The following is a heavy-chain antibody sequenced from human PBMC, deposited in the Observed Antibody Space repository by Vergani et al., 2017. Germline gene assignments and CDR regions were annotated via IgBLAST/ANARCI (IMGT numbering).Heavy chain of an antibody. V-gene: IGHV4-61*01. CDR1: GGSVSSGSYY. CDR2: IHYSGST. D-gene: IGHD5-18*01. J-gene: IGHJ4*02. Sequence: QVQLQESGPGLVKPSETLSLTCTVSGGSVSSGSYYWSWIRQPPGKGLEWIGYIHYSGSTNYNPSLKSRVTISVDTSKNQFSLKLSSVTAADTAVYYCARQVDTARWLVFDYWGQGTLVTVSS. CDR3: ARQVDTARWLVFDY.